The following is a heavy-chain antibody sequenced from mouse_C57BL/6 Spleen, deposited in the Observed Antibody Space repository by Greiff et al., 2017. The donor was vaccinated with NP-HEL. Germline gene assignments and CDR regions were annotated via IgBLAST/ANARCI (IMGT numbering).Heavy chain of an antibody. CDR2: INPNNGGT. J-gene: IGHJ1*03. CDR3: ARRGTTVGHWYFDV. CDR1: GYTFTDYN. Sequence: VQLQQSGPELVKPGASVKIPCKASGYTFTDYNMDWVKQSHGKSLEWIGDINPNNGGTIYNQKFKGKATLTVDKSSSTAYMELRSLTSEDTAVYYCARRGTTVGHWYFDVWGTGTTVTVSS. D-gene: IGHD1-1*01. V-gene: IGHV1-18*01.